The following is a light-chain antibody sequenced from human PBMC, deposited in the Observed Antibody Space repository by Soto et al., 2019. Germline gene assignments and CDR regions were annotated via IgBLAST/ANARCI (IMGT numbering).Light chain of an antibody. Sequence: IQMSQSPSSLSASVGDRVTITCRASQSISNWLAWYQQKPGKAPKLLLYKASTLQSGVPSRFSGSGSGTEFTLTISSLQPDDFATYYCQQYNSYPYTFGQGTKVDFK. J-gene: IGKJ2*01. CDR1: QSISNW. CDR2: KAS. V-gene: IGKV1-5*03. CDR3: QQYNSYPYT.